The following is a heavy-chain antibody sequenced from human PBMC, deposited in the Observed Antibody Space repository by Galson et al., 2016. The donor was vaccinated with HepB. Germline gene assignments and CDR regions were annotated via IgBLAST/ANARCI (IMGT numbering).Heavy chain of an antibody. Sequence: SVKVSCKASGYMFASYGINWVRQAPGQGLEWMAWISGYNGKTNYAQALEGRVTMTTDTSTSTAYMELRSLKSDDTAVYYCTRDGPDYCDYINFDYWGQGTLVTVSS. V-gene: IGHV1-18*01. CDR3: TRDGPDYCDYINFDY. CDR2: ISGYNGKT. J-gene: IGHJ4*02. CDR1: GYMFASYG. D-gene: IGHD4-17*01.